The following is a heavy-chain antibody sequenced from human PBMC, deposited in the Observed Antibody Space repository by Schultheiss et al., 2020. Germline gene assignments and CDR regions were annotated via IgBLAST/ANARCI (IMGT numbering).Heavy chain of an antibody. Sequence: SATLSLTCTVSGGSVSSGSYYWSWIRQPAGKGLEWIGYIYYSGSTYYNPSLKSRVTISVDTSKNQFSLKLSSVTAADTAVYYCARADGPKANDAFDIWGQGTMVTVSS. J-gene: IGHJ3*02. CDR1: GGSVSSGSYY. D-gene: IGHD5-24*01. CDR3: ARADGPKANDAFDI. CDR2: IYYSGST. V-gene: IGHV4-61*10.